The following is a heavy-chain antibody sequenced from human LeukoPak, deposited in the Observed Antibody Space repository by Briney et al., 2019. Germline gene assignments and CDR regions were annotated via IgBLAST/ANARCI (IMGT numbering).Heavy chain of an antibody. V-gene: IGHV1-18*01. CDR1: RYTFTSYG. J-gene: IGHJ4*02. Sequence: ASVKVSCKASRYTFTSYGISGVRQAPGQGLEWMGWISAYNGNTNYAQKLQGRVTMTTDTSTSTAYMELRSLRSDDTAVYYCARTPRYSSGWYHYFDYWGQGTLVTVSS. D-gene: IGHD6-19*01. CDR3: ARTPRYSSGWYHYFDY. CDR2: ISAYNGNT.